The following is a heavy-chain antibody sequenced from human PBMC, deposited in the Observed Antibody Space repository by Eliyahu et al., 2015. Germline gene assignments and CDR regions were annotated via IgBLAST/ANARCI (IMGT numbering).Heavy chain of an antibody. CDR3: AKDLGYCIHSSSWPTVFDY. D-gene: IGHD6-13*01. J-gene: IGHJ4*02. CDR2: ISDDGSNK. V-gene: IGHV3-30*18. Sequence: QVQLVESGGGVVQPGRSLRLSCAASGFXXQYLWLPLXRAGPRTGLGWGGVISDDGSNKYYADSVKGRFTISRDNSKNTLYLQMNSLGAEDTAVYYCAKDLGYCIHSSSWPTVFDYWGQGTLVTVSS. CDR1: GFXXQYLW.